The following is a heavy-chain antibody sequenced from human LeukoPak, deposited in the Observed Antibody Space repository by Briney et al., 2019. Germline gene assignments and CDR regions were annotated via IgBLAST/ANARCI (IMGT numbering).Heavy chain of an antibody. J-gene: IGHJ4*02. CDR2: ISASGSAT. V-gene: IGHV3-23*01. Sequence: GGSLRLSCAASGFSFSNYGMNWVRQAPGKGLEWVAAISASGSATSYADSVRGRFTISRDNSKSTTYLQMNSLRAEDTAVYYCAKDFTLPDYWGQGTLVTVSS. D-gene: IGHD1-26*01. CDR3: AKDFTLPDY. CDR1: GFSFSNYG.